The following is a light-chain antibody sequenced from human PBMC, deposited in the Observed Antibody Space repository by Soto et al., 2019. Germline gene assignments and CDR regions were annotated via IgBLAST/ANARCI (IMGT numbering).Light chain of an antibody. CDR1: QSISSW. CDR2: DAS. Sequence: DIQMTQSPPTLSASVGDRVTITCQAGQSISSWLAWYQQKPGKAPKLLIYDASTLESGVPSRFSGSGSGTEFTLTISSLQPDDFATYYCQQYNNYLMYTFGQGTKLEIK. J-gene: IGKJ2*01. V-gene: IGKV1-5*01. CDR3: QQYNNYLMYT.